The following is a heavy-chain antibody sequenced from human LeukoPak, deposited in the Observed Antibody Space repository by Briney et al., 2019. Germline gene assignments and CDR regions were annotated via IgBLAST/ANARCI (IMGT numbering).Heavy chain of an antibody. Sequence: GGSLRLSCAASGFTFSSYAMSWVRQAPGEGLEWVSAISGSGGSTYYADSVKGRFTISRDNSKNTLYLQMNSLRAEDTAVYYCAEQYYYDSSGYAGLNFDYWGQGTLVTVSS. CDR3: AEQYYYDSSGYAGLNFDY. V-gene: IGHV3-23*01. J-gene: IGHJ4*02. D-gene: IGHD3-22*01. CDR1: GFTFSSYA. CDR2: ISGSGGST.